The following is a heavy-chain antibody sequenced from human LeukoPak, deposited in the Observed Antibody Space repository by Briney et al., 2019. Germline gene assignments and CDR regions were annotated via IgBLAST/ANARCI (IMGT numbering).Heavy chain of an antibody. Sequence: GGSPRLSCAASGFTFSSYAMHWVRQAPGKGLEWVALIWYDGSKKYYADSVKGRFTISRDDSKNTLYLQVDSLRGEDTAVYYCARNLGATTGPLDHWGQGTLVTVSS. D-gene: IGHD1-26*01. CDR1: GFTFSSYA. CDR2: IWYDGSKK. CDR3: ARNLGATTGPLDH. J-gene: IGHJ4*02. V-gene: IGHV3-33*01.